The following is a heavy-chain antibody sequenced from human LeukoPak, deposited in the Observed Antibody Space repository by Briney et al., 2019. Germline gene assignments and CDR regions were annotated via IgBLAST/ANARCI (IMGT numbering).Heavy chain of an antibody. CDR2: IYYSGST. CDR3: ASVSGDSGYDLYYYMDV. J-gene: IGHJ6*03. D-gene: IGHD5-12*01. Sequence: SETLSLTCTVSGGSTSSSSYSWGWIRQPPGKGLEWIGSIYYSGSTYYNPSLKSRVTISVDTSKNQFSLKLSSVTAADTAVYYCASVSGDSGYDLYYYMDVWGKGTTVTVSS. CDR1: GGSTSSSSYS. V-gene: IGHV4-39*07.